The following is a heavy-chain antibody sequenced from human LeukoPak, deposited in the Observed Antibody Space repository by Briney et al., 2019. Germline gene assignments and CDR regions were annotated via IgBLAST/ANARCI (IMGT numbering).Heavy chain of an antibody. CDR1: GFTFKDYG. CDR3: AKHMRATNTYSFFGLDV. V-gene: IGHV3-9*01. CDR2: INWNGGGT. Sequence: GRSLRLSCAATGFTFKDYGMHWVRQPPGKGLEWVSSINWNGGGTDYADSVKGRFTISRDNAKDSLYLQLSSLRPEDTALYYCAKHMRATNTYSFFGLDVWGQGTTVTVSS. J-gene: IGHJ6*02. D-gene: IGHD1-26*01.